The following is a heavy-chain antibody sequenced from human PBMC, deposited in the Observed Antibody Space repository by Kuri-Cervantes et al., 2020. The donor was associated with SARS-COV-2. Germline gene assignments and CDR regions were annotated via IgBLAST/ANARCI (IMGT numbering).Heavy chain of an antibody. CDR3: ARRLSLGSHFDY. CDR2: IYYSGST. D-gene: IGHD5/OR15-5a*01. J-gene: IGHJ4*02. V-gene: IGHV4-39*01. Sequence: GSLRLSCTVSGGSISSSSYYWGWIRQPPGKGLEWIGSIYYSGSTYYNPSLKSRVTISVDTSKNQFSLKLSSVTAADTAVYYCARRLSLGSHFDYWGQGTLVTVSS. CDR1: GGSISSSSYY.